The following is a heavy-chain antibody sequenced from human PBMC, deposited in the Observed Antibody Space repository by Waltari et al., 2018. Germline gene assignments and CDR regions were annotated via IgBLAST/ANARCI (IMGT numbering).Heavy chain of an antibody. D-gene: IGHD2-15*01. CDR1: GGTFSSYA. V-gene: IGHV7-4-1*02. J-gene: IGHJ3*02. CDR2: INTNTGNP. CDR3: ASLGVVTLAFDI. Sequence: QVQLVQSGAEVKKPGSSVKVSCKASGGTFSSYAISWVRQAPGQGLEWMGWINTNTGNPTDAQGFTGRFDFSLDTSVSTAYLQISSLKAEDTAVYYCASLGVVTLAFDIWGQGTMVTVSS.